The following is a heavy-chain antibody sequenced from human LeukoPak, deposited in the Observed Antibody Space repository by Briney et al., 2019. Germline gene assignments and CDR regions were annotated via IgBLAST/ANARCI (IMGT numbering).Heavy chain of an antibody. D-gene: IGHD2-2*01. V-gene: IGHV3-21*01. Sequence: PGGSLRLSCAASGFTFSSSSMNWVRQTPGKGLEWVSSISSSSSYIFYADSVKDRFTISRDNAKNSLYLQMNSLRAEDTAVYYCARAKGIVVVPAASAYWGQGTLVTVSS. CDR2: ISSSSSYI. CDR3: ARAKGIVVVPAASAY. CDR1: GFTFSSSS. J-gene: IGHJ4*02.